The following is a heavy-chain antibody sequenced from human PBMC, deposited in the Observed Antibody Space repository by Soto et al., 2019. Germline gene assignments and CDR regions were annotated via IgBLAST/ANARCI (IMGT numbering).Heavy chain of an antibody. Sequence: QVQLQQWGAGLLKPSETLSLTCAVYGGSFSGYYWSWIRQPPGKGLEWIGEINHSGSTNYNPSLKSRVTISVDTSKHQFSLKLSSVTAADTAVYYCARQYSSSFDYWGQGTLVTVSS. CDR3: ARQYSSSFDY. V-gene: IGHV4-34*01. D-gene: IGHD6-13*01. CDR1: GGSFSGYY. J-gene: IGHJ4*02. CDR2: INHSGST.